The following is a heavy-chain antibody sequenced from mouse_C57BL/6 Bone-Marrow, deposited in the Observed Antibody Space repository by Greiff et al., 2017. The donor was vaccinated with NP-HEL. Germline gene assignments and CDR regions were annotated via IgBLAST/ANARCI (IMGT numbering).Heavy chain of an antibody. V-gene: IGHV5-9*01. CDR2: ISGGGGNT. Sequence: EVKVVESGGGLVKPGGSLKLSCAASGFTFSSYTMSWVRQTPEKRLEWVATISGGGGNTYYPDSVKGRFTISRDNAKNTLYLQMRSLRSEDTALYYCARGFSITTVVATYYYAMDYWGQGTSVTVSS. D-gene: IGHD1-1*01. CDR3: ARGFSITTVVATYYYAMDY. CDR1: GFTFSSYT. J-gene: IGHJ4*01.